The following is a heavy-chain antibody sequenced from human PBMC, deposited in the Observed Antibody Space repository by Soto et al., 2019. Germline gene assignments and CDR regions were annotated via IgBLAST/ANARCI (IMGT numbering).Heavy chain of an antibody. J-gene: IGHJ4*02. D-gene: IGHD3-10*01. CDR1: GFSRSTIGVA. CDR3: AHHYHGDRYPSAY. V-gene: IGHV2-5*01. Sequence: ITLKESGPTLVKPTQTLTLTCTFSGFSRSTIGVAVAWIRHPPGKALEWIALIYWYDDKRYSPSLNSRLAVTKDTCKNHLVLTTTNIDTVDTAIYFCAHHYHGDRYPSAYWGQGILVIVSS. CDR2: IYWYDDK.